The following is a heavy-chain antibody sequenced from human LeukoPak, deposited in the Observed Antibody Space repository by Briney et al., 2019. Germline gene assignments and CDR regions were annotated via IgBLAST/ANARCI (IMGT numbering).Heavy chain of an antibody. CDR1: GFTFSSYA. CDR3: AREGDSSGWYSYFDY. CDR2: ISGSGSST. V-gene: IGHV3-23*01. D-gene: IGHD6-19*01. J-gene: IGHJ4*02. Sequence: PGGSLRLSCAASGFTFSSYAMSWVRQAPGKGLEWVSAISGSGSSTFYADSVKGRFSISRDNSKNTLYLQMNSLRAEDTAVYYCAREGDSSGWYSYFDYWGQGTLVTVSS.